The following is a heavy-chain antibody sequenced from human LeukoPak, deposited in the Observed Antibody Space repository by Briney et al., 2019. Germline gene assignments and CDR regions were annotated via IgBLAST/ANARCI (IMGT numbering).Heavy chain of an antibody. CDR3: VAAGN. Sequence: PGGSLRLSCAASGFTFSTYTINWVRQAPGKGLEWVSYISSSSSAKYYADSVKGRFTISRDNARNSLSLQMDSLRAEDTAVYYSVAAGNWGQGTLVTVSS. J-gene: IGHJ4*02. CDR1: GFTFSTYT. D-gene: IGHD6-13*01. V-gene: IGHV3-48*04. CDR2: ISSSSSAK.